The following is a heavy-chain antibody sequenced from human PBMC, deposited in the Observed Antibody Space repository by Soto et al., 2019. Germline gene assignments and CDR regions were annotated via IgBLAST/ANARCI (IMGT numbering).Heavy chain of an antibody. CDR2: IIPIFGTA. Sequence: QVQLVQSGAEVKKPGSSVKVSCKASGGTFSSYAISWVRQAPGQGLEWMGGIIPIFGTANYAQKIQGRVTIIADESPNTAYMELSSLRSEDTAVHYCAGHHPTDYYYGMDVWGQGTTVTVSS. CDR3: AGHHPTDYYYGMDV. CDR1: GGTFSSYA. J-gene: IGHJ6*02. D-gene: IGHD1-1*01. V-gene: IGHV1-69*12.